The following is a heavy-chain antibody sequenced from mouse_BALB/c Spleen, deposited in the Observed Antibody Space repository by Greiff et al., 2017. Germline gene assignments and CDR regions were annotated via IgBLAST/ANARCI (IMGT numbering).Heavy chain of an antibody. Sequence: SGPELGKPGASVKISCKASGYSFTGYNMYWVKQSHRKSLEWIGYIDPYNGGTSYNQKSKGKATLTVDKSSSTAYMHLNSLTSEDSAIYYCARWDGNLDYWGQGTTLTVSS. J-gene: IGHJ2*01. D-gene: IGHD2-1*01. V-gene: IGHV1S135*01. CDR1: GYSFTGYN. CDR3: ARWDGNLDY. CDR2: IDPYNGGT.